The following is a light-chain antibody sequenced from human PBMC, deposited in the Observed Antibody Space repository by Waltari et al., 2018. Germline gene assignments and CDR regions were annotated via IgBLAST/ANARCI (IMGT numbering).Light chain of an antibody. CDR1: QTVSSDY. J-gene: IGKJ1*01. Sequence: ETVLTQSPGTVALSPGEGVTLSCTASQTVSSDYVAWYQQKPGQVPRLLIYGASSRAPGIPDRFSGSGTGTHFTLTIRRLEPEDSAVYYCQQYGTSAKFGQGTRVEIK. CDR3: QQYGTSAK. CDR2: GAS. V-gene: IGKV3-20*01.